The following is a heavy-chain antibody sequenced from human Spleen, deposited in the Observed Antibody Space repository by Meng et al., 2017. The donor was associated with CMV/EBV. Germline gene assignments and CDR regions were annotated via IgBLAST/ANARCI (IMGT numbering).Heavy chain of an antibody. CDR3: ARDLYYSYGMDV. Sequence: SVKVSCKASGGTFSTYAISWVRQAPGQGLEWMGGIIPIFGTANYAQKFQGRVTITTDESTSTGYMDLSSLRSEDTAVYYCARDLYYSYGMDVWGQGTTVTVSS. D-gene: IGHD2-2*02. V-gene: IGHV1-69*05. CDR1: GGTFSTYA. J-gene: IGHJ6*02. CDR2: IIPIFGTA.